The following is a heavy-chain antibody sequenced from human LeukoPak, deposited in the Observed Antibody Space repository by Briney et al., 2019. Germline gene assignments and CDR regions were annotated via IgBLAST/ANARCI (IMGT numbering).Heavy chain of an antibody. CDR1: GGSISSSSYY. Sequence: SETLSLTCTVSGGSISSSSYYWSWIRQPPGKGLEWIGSIYYSGSTYYNPSLKSRVTISVDTSKNQFSLKLSSVTAADTAVYYCASHYLLSYSSSWPWGQGTLVTVSS. CDR3: ASHYLLSYSSSWP. D-gene: IGHD6-13*01. V-gene: IGHV4-39*01. CDR2: IYYSGST. J-gene: IGHJ5*02.